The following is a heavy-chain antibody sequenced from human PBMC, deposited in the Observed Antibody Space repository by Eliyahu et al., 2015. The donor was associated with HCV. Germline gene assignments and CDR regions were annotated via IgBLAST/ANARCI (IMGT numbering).Heavy chain of an antibody. CDR2: ISWNSGSI. CDR3: AKDIRTYGSGTFDY. CDR1: GXTFDDXA. V-gene: IGHV3-9*01. D-gene: IGHD3-10*01. J-gene: IGHJ4*02. Sequence: EVQLVESGGGLVQPGRSLRLSCAASGXTFDDXAMHXVRQAPGKGLEXVSGISWNSGSIGYADSVKGRFTISRDNAKNSLYLQMNSLRAEDTALYYCAKDIRTYGSGTFDYWGQGTLVTVSS.